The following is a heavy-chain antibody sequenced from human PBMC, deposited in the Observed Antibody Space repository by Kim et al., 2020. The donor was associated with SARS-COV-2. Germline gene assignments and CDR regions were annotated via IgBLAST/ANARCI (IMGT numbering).Heavy chain of an antibody. D-gene: IGHD4-17*01. CDR2: IYSGGKT. Sequence: GGSLRLSCAASGLTVSSNYMSWVRQAPGKGLECVSIIYSGGKTFYADSVKGRFTISRDHYKNTLYLELNKVRAEDTAVYYCARVSVTVTTSVSYSYNGLDVWGQGTTVTVSS. CDR1: GLTVSSNY. V-gene: IGHV3-53*01. CDR3: ARVSVTVTTSVSYSYNGLDV. J-gene: IGHJ6*02.